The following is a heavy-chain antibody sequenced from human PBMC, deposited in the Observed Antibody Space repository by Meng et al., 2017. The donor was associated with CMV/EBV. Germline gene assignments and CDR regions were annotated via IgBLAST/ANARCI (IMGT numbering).Heavy chain of an antibody. CDR1: GGTFSSYA. J-gene: IGHJ1*01. D-gene: IGHD2-15*01. CDR2: IIPIFGTA. Sequence: GGTFSSYAISWVRQAPGQGLEWMGGIIPIFGTANYAQKFQGRVTITTDESTSTAYMELSSLRSEDTAVYYCARHPAEMVAASYFQHWGQGTLVTVSS. V-gene: IGHV1-69*05. CDR3: ARHPAEMVAASYFQH.